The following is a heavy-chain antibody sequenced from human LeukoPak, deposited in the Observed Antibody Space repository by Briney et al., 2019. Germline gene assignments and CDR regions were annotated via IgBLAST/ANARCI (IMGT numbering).Heavy chain of an antibody. J-gene: IGHJ4*02. Sequence: GGSLRLSCAVSGITLTNYGMSWVRQAPGKGLEWVSAISGSGGSTYYADSVKGRFTISRDNSKNTLYLQMNSLRAEDTAVYYCAKDLGSSSWYDYWGQGTLVTVSS. D-gene: IGHD6-13*01. CDR3: AKDLGSSSWYDY. CDR1: GITLTNYG. V-gene: IGHV3-23*01. CDR2: ISGSGGST.